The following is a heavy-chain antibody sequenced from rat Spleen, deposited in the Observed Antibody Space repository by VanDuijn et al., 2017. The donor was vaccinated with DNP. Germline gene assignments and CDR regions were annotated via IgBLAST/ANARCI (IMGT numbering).Heavy chain of an antibody. CDR2: IGYQGSGI. D-gene: IGHD1-2*01. CDR1: GFTFSDFY. V-gene: IGHV5-22*01. J-gene: IGHJ4*01. CDR3: AKIAAGAMDV. Sequence: EVQLVESGGGLVQPGRSLKLSCVASGFTFSDFYMAWVRQAPKKGLEFVESIGYQGSGIYYGASVRGRFAVSRDDAENTLYLQMNSLTSEDTAAYFCAKIAAGAMDVWGQGTSVTVSS.